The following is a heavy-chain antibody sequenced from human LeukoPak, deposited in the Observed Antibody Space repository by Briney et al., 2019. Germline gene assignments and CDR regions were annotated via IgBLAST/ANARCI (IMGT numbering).Heavy chain of an antibody. J-gene: IGHJ3*02. V-gene: IGHV4-39*07. D-gene: IGHD3-16*01. CDR3: ARALGGNFIFDAFDI. CDR2: IYYSGST. CDR1: GGSISSSSYY. Sequence: SETLSLTCTVSGGSISSSSYYWGWIRQPPGKGLGWIGSIYYSGSTYYNPSLKSRVTISVDTSKNQFSLKLSSVTAADTAVYYCARALGGNFIFDAFDIWGQGTMVTVSS.